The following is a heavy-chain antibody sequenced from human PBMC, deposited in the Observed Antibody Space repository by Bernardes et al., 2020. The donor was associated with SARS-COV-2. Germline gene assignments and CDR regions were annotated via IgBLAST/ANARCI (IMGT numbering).Heavy chain of an antibody. CDR1: SGSFNGHF. J-gene: IGHJ6*02. D-gene: IGHD6-19*01. V-gene: IGHV4-34*01. CDR2: INHSGNI. CDR3: SRGQGLPNTGWYTGYTYSGLDV. Sequence: SETLSLTCGVYSGSFNGHFWSWVRQSPGKGLEWIGEINHSGNINYAPSLGSRLTLSIDRSKKQFSLKLASVTAADTAVYFCSRGQGLPNTGWYTGYTYSGLDVWGQGTAVVVS.